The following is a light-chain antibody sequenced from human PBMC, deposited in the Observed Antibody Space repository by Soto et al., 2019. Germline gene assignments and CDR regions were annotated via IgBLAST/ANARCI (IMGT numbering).Light chain of an antibody. CDR3: QQYGSASYT. J-gene: IGKJ2*01. Sequence: ESVLTQSPGTLSLSPGERATVSCRASQSVSSSYLAWYQQKPGQAPRLLIYGASNRATGIPDRFSGSGSGTDFTLTISRLEPEDFAVYYCQQYGSASYTFGQGTKLEIK. CDR1: QSVSSSY. V-gene: IGKV3-20*01. CDR2: GAS.